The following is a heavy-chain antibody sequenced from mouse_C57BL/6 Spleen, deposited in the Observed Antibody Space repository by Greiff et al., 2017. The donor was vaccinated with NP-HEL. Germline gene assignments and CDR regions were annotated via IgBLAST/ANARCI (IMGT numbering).Heavy chain of an antibody. D-gene: IGHD1-3*01. J-gene: IGHJ3*01. CDR1: GYAFSSSW. CDR2: IYPGDGDT. Sequence: QVQLQQSGPELVKPGASVKLSCTASGYAFSSSWMTWVKQRPGKGLEWIGRIYPGDGDTNYNGKFKGQATLTADKSSSTAYMQLSHLTSEDSAVYFGAVSGAWFAYWGQGTLVTVSA. CDR3: AVSGAWFAY. V-gene: IGHV1-82*01.